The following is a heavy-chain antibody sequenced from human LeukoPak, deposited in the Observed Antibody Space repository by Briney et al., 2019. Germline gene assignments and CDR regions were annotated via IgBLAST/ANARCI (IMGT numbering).Heavy chain of an antibody. D-gene: IGHD3-10*02. CDR3: AMAVRGPGDY. CDR2: IWYDGSNK. CDR1: GFTFSSYG. J-gene: IGHJ4*02. Sequence: PGGSLRLSCAASGFTFSSYGMHWVRQAPGKGLEWVADIWYDGSNKYYADSVKGRFTISRDNSKNTLYLQMNSLRAEDTAVYYCAMAVRGPGDYWGQGTLVTVSS. V-gene: IGHV3-33*01.